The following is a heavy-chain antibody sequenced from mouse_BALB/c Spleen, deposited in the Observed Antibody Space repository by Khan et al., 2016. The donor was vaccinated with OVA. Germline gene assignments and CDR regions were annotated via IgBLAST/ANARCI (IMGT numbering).Heavy chain of an antibody. Sequence: VQLQQSGPELVKPGASVKMSCKASGYSFTNYIIHWVKQEPGQGLEWIGYINPHNDGAKYNEKFKGKATLTSDKSSSTAYMELSGLPSEDSAVDYCARDYGRSFWFAYWGQGTLVTVSA. CDR3: ARDYGRSFWFAY. D-gene: IGHD1-1*01. J-gene: IGHJ3*01. CDR1: GYSFTNYI. CDR2: INPHNDGA. V-gene: IGHV1S136*01.